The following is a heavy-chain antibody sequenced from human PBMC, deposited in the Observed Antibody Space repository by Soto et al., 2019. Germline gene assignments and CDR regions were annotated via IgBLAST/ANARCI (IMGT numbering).Heavy chain of an antibody. D-gene: IGHD3-3*01. CDR3: ARLSPHVLRFLDWSYYYYLDV. Sequence: GESLKSCCKGSGYSLTSYWIGWGRQMPGKGLEWVGIIYPGDSDTRYNPSFQGQVTISADKSISTAYLQWSSLKASDTAMYYCARLSPHVLRFLDWSYYYYLDVWGKGTTVTVSS. CDR2: IYPGDSDT. V-gene: IGHV5-51*01. J-gene: IGHJ6*03. CDR1: GYSLTSYW.